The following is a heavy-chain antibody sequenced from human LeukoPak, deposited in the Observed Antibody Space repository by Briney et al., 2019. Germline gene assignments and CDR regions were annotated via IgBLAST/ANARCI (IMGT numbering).Heavy chain of an antibody. CDR3: ATSGSLPWPFDP. CDR2: INPNSGGT. V-gene: IGHV1-2*02. D-gene: IGHD1-26*01. CDR1: GGTFSSYA. J-gene: IGHJ5*02. Sequence: ASVKVSCKASGGTFSSYAISWVRQAPGQGLEWMGWINPNSGGTNYAQKFQGRVTMTRDTSISTAYMELSRLRSDDTAVYYCATSGSLPWPFDPWGQGTLVTVSS.